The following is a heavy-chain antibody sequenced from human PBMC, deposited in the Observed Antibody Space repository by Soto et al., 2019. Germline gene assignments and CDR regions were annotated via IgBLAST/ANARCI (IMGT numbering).Heavy chain of an antibody. CDR3: ARGPLNDYYDSSGYLNY. V-gene: IGHV3-74*01. D-gene: IGHD3-22*01. Sequence: GGSLRLSCAASGFTFSSYWMHWVRQAPGKGLVWVSRINSDGSSTSYADSVKGRFTISRDNAKNTLYLQMNSLRAEDTAVYYCARGPLNDYYDSSGYLNYWGQGTLVTVSS. CDR1: GFTFSSYW. CDR2: INSDGSST. J-gene: IGHJ4*02.